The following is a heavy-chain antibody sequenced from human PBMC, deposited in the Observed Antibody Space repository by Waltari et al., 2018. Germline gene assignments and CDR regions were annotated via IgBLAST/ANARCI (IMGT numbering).Heavy chain of an antibody. CDR1: GYTFTSYD. CDR3: ARGRGSYYYDSSGYSGYDY. CDR2: MNPNSGNT. V-gene: IGHV1-8*01. Sequence: QVQLVQSGAEVKKPGASVKVSCKASGYTFTSYDINWVRQAPGQGFEWMGWMNPNSGNTGYAQKFQGRVTMTRNTSISTAYMELSSLRSEDTAVYYCARGRGSYYYDSSGYSGYDYWGQGTLVTVSS. J-gene: IGHJ4*02. D-gene: IGHD3-22*01.